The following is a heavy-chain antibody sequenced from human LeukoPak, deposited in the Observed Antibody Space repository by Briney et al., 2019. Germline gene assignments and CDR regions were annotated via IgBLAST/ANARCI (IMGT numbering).Heavy chain of an antibody. J-gene: IGHJ4*02. Sequence: ASVKVSCKASGYTFTSYAMNWVRQAPGQGLEWIGEIIPIFGKAKYAQKFQDRVTIIADKSTSTAYMELTSLRSEDTAVYYCARDRAAVAGLFDYWGQGTLVIVSS. V-gene: IGHV1-69*06. CDR3: ARDRAAVAGLFDY. CDR2: IIPIFGKA. CDR1: GYTFTSYA. D-gene: IGHD6-19*01.